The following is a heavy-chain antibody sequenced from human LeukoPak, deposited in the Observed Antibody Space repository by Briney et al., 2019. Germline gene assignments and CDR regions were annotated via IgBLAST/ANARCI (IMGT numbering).Heavy chain of an antibody. J-gene: IGHJ3*02. Sequence: SSETLSLTCTVSGVSVSSAVYHWSWLRQPPGKGLEWIGYIDYSGSTYYNPSLKSRVTISVDTSKNQFSLKLSSVTAADTAVYYCARSHHNGGNAFDIWGQGTMVTVSS. V-gene: IGHV4-61*08. CDR2: IDYSGST. CDR1: GVSVSSAVYH. D-gene: IGHD3-16*01. CDR3: ARSHHNGGNAFDI.